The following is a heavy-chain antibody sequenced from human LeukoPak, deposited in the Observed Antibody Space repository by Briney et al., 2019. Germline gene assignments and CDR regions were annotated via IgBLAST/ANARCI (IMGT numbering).Heavy chain of an antibody. J-gene: IGHJ6*02. CDR3: ASGRRSPKSTCCGMDV. V-gene: IGHV4-34*01. CDR2: INHSGST. D-gene: IGHD2-21*01. CDR1: GGSFSGYY. Sequence: SETLSLTCAVYGGSFSGYYWSWIRQPPGKGLEWIGEINHSGSTNYNPSLKSRVTISVDTSKNQFSLKLSSVTAADTAVYYCASGRRSPKSTCCGMDVWGQGTTVTVSS.